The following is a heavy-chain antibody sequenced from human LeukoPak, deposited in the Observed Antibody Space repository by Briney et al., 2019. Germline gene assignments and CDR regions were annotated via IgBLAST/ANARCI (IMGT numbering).Heavy chain of an antibody. V-gene: IGHV3-30*18. CDR3: AKVWGSGWSSSWLYYYYYSMDV. Sequence: GRSLRLSCAASGFTFSSYGMHWVRQAPGKGLEWVAVISYDGSNKYYADSVKGRFTISRDNSKNTLYLQMNSLRAEDTAVYYCAKVWGSGWSSSWLYYYYYSMDVWGQGTTVTVSS. D-gene: IGHD6-13*01. CDR2: ISYDGSNK. CDR1: GFTFSSYG. J-gene: IGHJ6*02.